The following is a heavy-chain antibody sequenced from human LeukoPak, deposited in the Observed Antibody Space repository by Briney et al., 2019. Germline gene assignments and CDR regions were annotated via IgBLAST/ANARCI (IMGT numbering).Heavy chain of an antibody. V-gene: IGHV3-23*01. CDR2: ISGSGDST. CDR3: AKGNRVAAAGYYYYGMDV. Sequence: GGSLRLSCAASGITFRSDVMSWVRQAPGKGLEWVSGISGSGDSTYYADSVEGRFTISRDNSKNTLHLQMNSLRAEDTAVYYCAKGNRVAAAGYYYYGMDVWGQGTTVTVSS. J-gene: IGHJ6*02. D-gene: IGHD6-13*01. CDR1: GITFRSDV.